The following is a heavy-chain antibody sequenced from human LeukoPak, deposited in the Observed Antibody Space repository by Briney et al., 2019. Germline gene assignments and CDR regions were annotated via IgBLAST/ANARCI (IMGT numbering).Heavy chain of an antibody. CDR3: LKQRLVEWSP. J-gene: IGHJ5*02. V-gene: IGHV3-23*01. D-gene: IGHD3-3*01. CDR2: ISGNGGTT. Sequence: GGSLRLSCATSGFTFSSYGMSWVRQAPGKGLEWVSTISGNGGTTYYADPVKGRFTISRDNSKNTLYLQMNSLRAEDTAVYYCLKQRLVEWSPWGQGTLVTVSS. CDR1: GFTFSSYG.